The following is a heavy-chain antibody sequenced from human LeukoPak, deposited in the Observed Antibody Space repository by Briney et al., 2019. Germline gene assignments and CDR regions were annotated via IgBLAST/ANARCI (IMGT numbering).Heavy chain of an antibody. CDR2: IKQDGSEK. CDR1: GFTFSSYW. D-gene: IGHD6-19*01. CDR3: ASLGSSGWYVAY. Sequence: GGSLRLSCAASGFTFSSYWMSWVRQAPGKGLEWVANIKQDGSEKYYVDSVKGRFTISRDNAKNSLYLQTNSLRAEDTAVYYCASLGSSGWYVAYWGQGTLVTVSS. J-gene: IGHJ4*02. V-gene: IGHV3-7*01.